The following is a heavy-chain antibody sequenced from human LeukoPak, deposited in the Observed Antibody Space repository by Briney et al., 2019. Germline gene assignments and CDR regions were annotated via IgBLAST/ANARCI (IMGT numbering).Heavy chain of an antibody. J-gene: IGHJ4*02. V-gene: IGHV3-23*01. Sequence: PGGSLRLSCAASGFIFSDFAMSWVRQAPGKGLEWVSGMSASGSHTHSADFVEGRFTISRDNFKNTLYLQMNGLRVEDTAVYYCAKVRSGNNYYFDYWGQGTLVTVSS. CDR1: GFIFSDFA. CDR3: AKVRSGNNYYFDY. D-gene: IGHD1/OR15-1a*01. CDR2: MSASGSHT.